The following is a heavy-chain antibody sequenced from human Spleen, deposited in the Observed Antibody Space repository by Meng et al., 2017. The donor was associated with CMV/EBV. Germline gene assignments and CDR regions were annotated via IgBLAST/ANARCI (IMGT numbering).Heavy chain of an antibody. CDR3: ARDWRYYFDS. CDR1: GFTFSGYS. CDR2: IGSSGITI. J-gene: IGHJ4*02. V-gene: IGHV3-48*04. Sequence: GESLKISCAASGFTFSGYSINWVRQAPGKGLEWVSYIGSSGITILYADSVKGRFTVSRDNAKNSLYLQMNSLRVEDTAVYYCARDWRYYFDSWGQGTLVTVSS.